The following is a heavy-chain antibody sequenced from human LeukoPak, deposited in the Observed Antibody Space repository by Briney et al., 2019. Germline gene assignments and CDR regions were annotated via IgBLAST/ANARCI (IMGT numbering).Heavy chain of an antibody. Sequence: SETLSLTCTVSGGSISSYYWSWIRQPPGKGQEWIGEINHSGSTNYNPSLKSRVTISVDTSKNQFSLKLSSVTAADTAVYYCARVAVAGTFSDYWGQGTLVTVSS. V-gene: IGHV4-34*01. CDR3: ARVAVAGTFSDY. CDR2: INHSGST. J-gene: IGHJ4*02. CDR1: GGSISSYY. D-gene: IGHD6-19*01.